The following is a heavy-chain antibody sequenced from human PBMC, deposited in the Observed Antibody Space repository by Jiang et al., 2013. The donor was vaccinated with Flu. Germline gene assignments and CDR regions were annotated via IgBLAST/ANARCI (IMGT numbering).Heavy chain of an antibody. CDR1: GYTFTTFH. J-gene: IGHJ4*02. Sequence: VQLVESGAEVKKPGASVKVSCKASGYTFTTFHTHWVRQAPGQGLEWMGIIKPSDGDTTYAQKFQGRVTMTRDTSTSTVYMELTSLTYEDTAVYYCARDRSIGGNYYHFDFWGQGTLVTVSS. CDR3: ARDRSIGGNYYHFDF. V-gene: IGHV1-46*01. D-gene: IGHD4-11*01. CDR2: IKPSDGDT.